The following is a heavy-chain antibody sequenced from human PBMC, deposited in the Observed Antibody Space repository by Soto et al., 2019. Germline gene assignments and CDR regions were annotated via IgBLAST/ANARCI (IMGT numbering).Heavy chain of an antibody. J-gene: IGHJ4*02. CDR2: ISAHNGNT. CDR1: GYAFTTYG. D-gene: IGHD1-1*01. CDR3: ARWRYGDY. Sequence: QVHLVQSGAEVKKPGASVKVSCKGSGYAFTTYGITGVRQAPGQGLEWMGWISAHNGNTNYSQKLQGRVTVTRDTSTSTAYMELRSLRSDDTAVYYCARWRYGDYWGQGALFTVSS. V-gene: IGHV1-18*01.